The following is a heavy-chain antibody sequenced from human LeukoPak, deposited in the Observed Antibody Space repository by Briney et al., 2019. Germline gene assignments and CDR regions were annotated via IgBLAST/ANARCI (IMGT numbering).Heavy chain of an antibody. V-gene: IGHV3-7*01. CDR3: ARDSSGYQ. CDR2: IKEDGSEK. D-gene: IGHD3-22*01. Sequence: GGSLRLSCAASGFTFSTYWMSWVRQAPGKGLEWVANIKEDGSEKYYGDSVKGRFTISRDNAKTSLYLEMNSLRVEDTAVYYCARDSSGYQWGQGTLVTVSS. CDR1: GFTFSTYW. J-gene: IGHJ4*02.